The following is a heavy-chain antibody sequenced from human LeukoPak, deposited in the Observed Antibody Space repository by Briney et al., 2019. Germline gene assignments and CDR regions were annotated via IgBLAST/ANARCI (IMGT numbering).Heavy chain of an antibody. CDR3: ASQFMITFGGVISSPYYFDY. V-gene: IGHV3-30-3*01. Sequence: PGGSLRLSCAASGFTFSSYAMHWVRQAPGKGLEWVAVISYDGSNKYYADSVKGRFTISRDNSKNTLYLQMNSLRAEDTAVYYCASQFMITFGGVISSPYYFDYWGQGTLVTVSS. CDR1: GFTFSSYA. J-gene: IGHJ4*02. D-gene: IGHD3-16*02. CDR2: ISYDGSNK.